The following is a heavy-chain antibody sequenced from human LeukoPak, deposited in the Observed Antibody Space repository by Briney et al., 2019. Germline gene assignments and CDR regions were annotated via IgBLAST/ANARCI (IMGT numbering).Heavy chain of an antibody. D-gene: IGHD2-15*01. V-gene: IGHV4-59*08. J-gene: IGHJ4*02. Sequence: PSETLSLTCTVSGGSISSYYWSWIRQPPGKGLEWIGYIYYSGSTNYNPSLKSRVTISVDTSKNQFSLKLSSVTAADTAVYYCARLLRYCSGGSCYSGGFDYWGQGTLVTVSS. CDR2: IYYSGST. CDR3: ARLLRYCSGGSCYSGGFDY. CDR1: GGSISSYY.